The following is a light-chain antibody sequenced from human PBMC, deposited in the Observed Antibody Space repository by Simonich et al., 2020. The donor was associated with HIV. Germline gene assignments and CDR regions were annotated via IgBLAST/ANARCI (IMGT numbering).Light chain of an antibody. V-gene: IGKV4-1*01. Sequence: DIVMTQSPDSLAVSLGERANINCKSSQSVLYSSTNKNYLAWYQPKPGQPPKLLIYWASTRESGVPDRISGSGSGTDFTLTISSLQTEDVAVYYCQQYYRTPLTFGGGTKVEIK. CDR3: QQYYRTPLT. CDR2: WAS. CDR1: QSVLYSSTNKNY. J-gene: IGKJ4*01.